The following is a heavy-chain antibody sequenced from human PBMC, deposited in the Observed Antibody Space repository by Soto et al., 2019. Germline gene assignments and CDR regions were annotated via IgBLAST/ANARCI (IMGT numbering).Heavy chain of an antibody. CDR2: IYHSGST. J-gene: IGHJ4*02. CDR3: ARAGGLGAVAVDY. D-gene: IGHD6-19*01. CDR1: GGSISSGGYS. V-gene: IGHV4-30-2*01. Sequence: SETLSLTCAVSGGSISSGGYSWSWIRQPPGKGLEWIGYIYHSGSTYYNPSLKSRVTISVDRSKNQFSLKLSSVTAADTAVYYCARAGGLGAVAVDYWGLGTLVTVSS.